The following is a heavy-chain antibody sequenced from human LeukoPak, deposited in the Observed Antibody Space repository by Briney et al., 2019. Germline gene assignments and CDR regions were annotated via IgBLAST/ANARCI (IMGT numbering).Heavy chain of an antibody. CDR3: VRDSLRFLEWLCGEDI. J-gene: IGHJ3*02. V-gene: IGHV1-18*01. CDR1: GYTFTSYG. Sequence: ASVKVSCKASGYTFTSYGISWVRQAPGQGLEWMGWISAYNGNTNYAQKVQGRVTLTTDTSTSTAYMEVRSLRSDDTAVYYCVRDSLRFLEWLCGEDIWGQGTMVTVSS. CDR2: ISAYNGNT. D-gene: IGHD3-3*01.